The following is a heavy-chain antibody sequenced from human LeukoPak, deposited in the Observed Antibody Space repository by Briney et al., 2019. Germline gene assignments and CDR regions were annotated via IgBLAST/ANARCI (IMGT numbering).Heavy chain of an antibody. CDR3: ARGDGYNFSDS. Sequence: GGSLRLSSAASGFTFSRNYMSWVRQAPGKGLEWVSVIYIDGNTYYADSVRGRFTISRDNSKNTVYLQMNSLRAEDTAVYYCARGDGYNFSDSWGQGTLVTVSS. V-gene: IGHV3-66*01. D-gene: IGHD5-24*01. CDR1: GFTFSRNY. CDR2: IYIDGNT. J-gene: IGHJ4*02.